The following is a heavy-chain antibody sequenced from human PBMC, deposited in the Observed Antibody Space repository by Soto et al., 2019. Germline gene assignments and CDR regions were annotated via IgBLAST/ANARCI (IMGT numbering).Heavy chain of an antibody. CDR3: AREMNHLRPYYFDY. V-gene: IGHV1-18*01. J-gene: IGHJ4*02. D-gene: IGHD4-17*01. CDR1: GYTFTSYG. Sequence: GASVKVSCKASGYTFTSYGISWVRQAPGQGLEWMGWISAYNGNTNYAQKLRGRVTMTTDTSTSTAYMELRSLRSDDTAVYYCAREMNHLRPYYFDYWGQGTLVTVSS. CDR2: ISAYNGNT.